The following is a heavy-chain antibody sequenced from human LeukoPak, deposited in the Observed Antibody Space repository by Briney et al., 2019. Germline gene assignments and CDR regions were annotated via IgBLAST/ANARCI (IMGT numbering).Heavy chain of an antibody. CDR3: AKATLATTYFDS. Sequence: GGSLRLSCAASGFTFSTYAMSWVRQAPGMGLEWVSAISGRGDTIFYADSVKGRFTVSRDNSKNTLYLQVNSLRAEDTAVYYCAKATLATTYFDSWGQEPWSPSPQ. V-gene: IGHV3-23*01. CDR2: ISGRGDTI. J-gene: IGHJ4*01. CDR1: GFTFSTYA. D-gene: IGHD5-24*01.